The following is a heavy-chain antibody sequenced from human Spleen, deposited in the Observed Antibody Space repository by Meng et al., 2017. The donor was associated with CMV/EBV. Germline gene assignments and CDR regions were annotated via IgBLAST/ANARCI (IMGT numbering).Heavy chain of an antibody. CDR2: IYSGGST. V-gene: IGHV3-53*01. D-gene: IGHD4-17*01. Sequence: GESLKISCAASGFTVSSNYMSWVRQAPGKGLEWVSIIYSGGSTYYADSVKGRFTISRDNSKNTLYLQMNSLRAEDTAVYYCAKVAGGYGDPRYDYWGQGTLVTVSS. J-gene: IGHJ4*02. CDR1: GFTVSSNY. CDR3: AKVAGGYGDPRYDY.